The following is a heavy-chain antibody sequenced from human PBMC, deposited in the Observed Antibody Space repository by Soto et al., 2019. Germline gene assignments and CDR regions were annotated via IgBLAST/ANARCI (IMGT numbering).Heavy chain of an antibody. Sequence: QVQLVESGGGVVQPGRSLRLSCGASGFTFSSYGMHWVRQAPGKGLEWLAVISDDGSHKYYADSVKGRFTISRDNFRNTVYLQMNSLRTEDTVVYYCAKREGLRLGGALLFDYWGQGTLVTVTS. D-gene: IGHD3-16*01. CDR3: AKREGLRLGGALLFDY. V-gene: IGHV3-30*18. J-gene: IGHJ4*02. CDR2: ISDDGSHK. CDR1: GFTFSSYG.